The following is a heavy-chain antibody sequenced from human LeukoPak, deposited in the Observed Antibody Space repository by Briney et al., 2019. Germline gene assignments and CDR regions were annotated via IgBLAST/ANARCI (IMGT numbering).Heavy chain of an antibody. CDR1: GFTFSSYG. V-gene: IGHV3-15*01. CDR2: IKSKTDAGTT. D-gene: IGHD6-19*01. J-gene: IGHJ4*02. CDR3: TTETYQFSSGWSFDY. Sequence: GGSLRLSCAASGFTFSSYGMHWVRQAPGKGLEWVGRIKSKTDAGTTDYAAPVKGRFTISRDDSKNTLYLQMNSLKTEDTAVYYCTTETYQFSSGWSFDYWGQGTLVTVYS.